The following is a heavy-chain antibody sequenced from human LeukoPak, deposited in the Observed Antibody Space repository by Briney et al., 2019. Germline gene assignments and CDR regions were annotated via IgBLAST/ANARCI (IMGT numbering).Heavy chain of an antibody. V-gene: IGHV3-21*01. CDR2: ISSSSSYI. CDR3: ARDSISSGWYWY. CDR1: GFTFSSYS. D-gene: IGHD6-19*01. Sequence: AGGSLRLSCAASGFTFSSYSMNWVRQAPGKGLEWVSSISSSSSYIYYADSVKGRFTISRDNAKNSLYLQMNSLRAEDTAVYYCARDSISSGWYWYWGQGTLVTVSS. J-gene: IGHJ4*02.